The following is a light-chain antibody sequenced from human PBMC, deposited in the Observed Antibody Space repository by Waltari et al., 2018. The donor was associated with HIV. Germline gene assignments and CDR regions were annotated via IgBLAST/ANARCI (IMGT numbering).Light chain of an antibody. CDR1: NIGTKS. V-gene: IGLV3-21*02. J-gene: IGLJ2*01. CDR2: DDS. CDR3: QVWDSRRNYAEVI. Sequence: SYVLTQPPSVSVASGQTARITCGGKNIGTKSVHWSQQKPGQAPVLVVDDDSDRPSGIPGGVSGCTSGNTVTLTITRVEAGDEADYYCQVWDSRRNYAEVIFGGGTTLTV.